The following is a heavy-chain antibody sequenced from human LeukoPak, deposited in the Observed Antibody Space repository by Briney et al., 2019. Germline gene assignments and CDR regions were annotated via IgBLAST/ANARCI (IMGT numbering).Heavy chain of an antibody. J-gene: IGHJ6*04. V-gene: IGHV3-21*05. D-gene: IGHD3-10*01. CDR3: AGGQDYYGSEYGMDV. Sequence: SGGSLRLSCAASGFTFSSYEMNWVRQAPGKGLEWVSYISSSSSYIYYADSVKGRFTISRDNAKNSLYLQMNSLRAEDTAVYYCAGGQDYYGSEYGMDVWGKGTTVTVSS. CDR2: ISSSSSYI. CDR1: GFTFSSYE.